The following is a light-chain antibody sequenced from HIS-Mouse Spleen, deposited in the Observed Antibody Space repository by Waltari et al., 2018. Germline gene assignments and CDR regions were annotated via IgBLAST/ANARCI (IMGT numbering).Light chain of an antibody. CDR1: SSDVGGYNY. J-gene: IGLJ3*02. Sequence: QSALTQPRSASGSPGQSVTISCTGTSSDVGGYNYVSWYPQHPGKASKLMIFDVSKRPPGVPDGFSCSKSGNTAALTISGLQAEDEADYYCCSYAGSYTWVFGGGTKLTVL. CDR3: CSYAGSYTWV. CDR2: DVS. V-gene: IGLV2-11*01.